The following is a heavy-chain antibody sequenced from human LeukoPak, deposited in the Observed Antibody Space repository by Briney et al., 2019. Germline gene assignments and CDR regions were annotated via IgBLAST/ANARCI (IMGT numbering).Heavy chain of an antibody. V-gene: IGHV4-39*01. J-gene: IGHJ4*02. CDR2: IYYSGST. CDR1: GGSISSSSYY. D-gene: IGHD2-2*01. Sequence: NPSETKSLTCTVSGGSISSSSYYWRWIRQPPGKGLEWIGSIYYSGSTYYNPSLKSRVTISVDTSKNQFSLELSSVTAADTAVYYCARPYCSSTSCPLHFDYWGQGTLVIVSS. CDR3: ARPYCSSTSCPLHFDY.